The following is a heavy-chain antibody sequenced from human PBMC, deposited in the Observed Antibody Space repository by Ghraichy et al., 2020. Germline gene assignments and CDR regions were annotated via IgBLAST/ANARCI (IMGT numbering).Heavy chain of an antibody. Sequence: ASVKVSCKASGYAFNNYGIYWVRQAPGQGLEWMGWINTHNDKADFAQRFRGRIRLTTDTSTRTVYMELTTLRPDDTALYYCARSSLVFGNLAFWGQGTPVTVSS. CDR3: ARSSLVFGNLAF. CDR1: GYAFNNYG. CDR2: INTHNDKA. J-gene: IGHJ4*02. V-gene: IGHV1-18*01. D-gene: IGHD3-3*01.